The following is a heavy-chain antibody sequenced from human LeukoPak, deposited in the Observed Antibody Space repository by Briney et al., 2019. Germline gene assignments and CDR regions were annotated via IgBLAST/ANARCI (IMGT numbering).Heavy chain of an antibody. CDR3: VRHLPGAGAFDI. V-gene: IGHV4-59*08. D-gene: IGHD1-1*01. CDR1: GGSISSHY. Sequence: SETLSLTCSVSGGSISSHYWGWIRQPPGKGLEWIGYIYYSGSTKYNPSLKSRVTISVDTSKNQFSLKLSSVTATDTAVYYCVRHLPGAGAFDIWGQGTMVTVSS. J-gene: IGHJ3*02. CDR2: IYYSGST.